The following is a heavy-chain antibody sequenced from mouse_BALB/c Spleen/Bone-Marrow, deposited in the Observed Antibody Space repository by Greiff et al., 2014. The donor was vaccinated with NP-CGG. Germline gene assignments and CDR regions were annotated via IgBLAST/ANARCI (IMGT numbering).Heavy chain of an antibody. CDR3: ARQTYYDYDGYFDY. J-gene: IGHJ2*01. CDR2: VSSGGSYT. V-gene: IGHV5-6*02. CDR1: GFTFSSYG. D-gene: IGHD2-4*01. Sequence: DVKLVESGGDLVKPGGSLKLSCAASGFTFSSYGMSWVRPTPDKRLESVATVSSGGSYTYYPDSVKGRFSISRDNAKNTLYLQMSRLKSEDTAMYYSARQTYYDYDGYFDYWGQGGTLTVSS.